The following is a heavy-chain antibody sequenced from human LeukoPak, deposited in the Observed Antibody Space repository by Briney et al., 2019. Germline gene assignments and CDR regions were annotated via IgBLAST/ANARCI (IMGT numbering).Heavy chain of an antibody. Sequence: GGSLRLSCAVSGISLSNYGMSWVRQAPGKGLEWVAGISGSGGSTNYADSVKGRFTTSRDNSRNTLSLQMSSLRAEDAAVYYCAKSFDTSGRRAFDIWGQGTMVTVSS. V-gene: IGHV3-23*01. CDR1: GISLSNYG. CDR2: ISGSGGST. D-gene: IGHD3-22*01. CDR3: AKSFDTSGRRAFDI. J-gene: IGHJ3*02.